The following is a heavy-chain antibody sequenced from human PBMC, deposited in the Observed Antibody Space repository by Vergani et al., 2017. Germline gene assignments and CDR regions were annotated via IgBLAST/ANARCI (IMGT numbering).Heavy chain of an antibody. CDR3: AKVGRSEVAGTCGAFDI. V-gene: IGHV3-23*01. Sequence: EVQLLESGGDLVQPGGSLRLSCAASGFTFIMHAMSWVRQAPGKGLEWVSTLSASDRRTHYADSVKGRFTISRDISKNTLFLHMNSLRPEDTAVYYCAKVGRSEVAGTCGAFDIRVQGTKVTVSS. D-gene: IGHD6-19*01. CDR1: GFTFIMHA. CDR2: LSASDRRT. J-gene: IGHJ3*02.